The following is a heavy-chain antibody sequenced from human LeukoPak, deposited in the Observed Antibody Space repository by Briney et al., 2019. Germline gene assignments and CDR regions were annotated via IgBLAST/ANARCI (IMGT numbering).Heavy chain of an antibody. J-gene: IGHJ3*02. Sequence: SETLSLTCAVSGGSISSGGYSWSWIRQPPGKGLEWIGYIYHSGSTYYNPSLKSRVTISVDRSKNQLSLKLSSVTAADTAVYYCARAAPSYYYDSSGYYGPSAFDIWGQGTMVTVSS. CDR3: ARAAPSYYYDSSGYYGPSAFDI. D-gene: IGHD3-22*01. CDR1: GGSISSGGYS. V-gene: IGHV4-30-2*01. CDR2: IYHSGST.